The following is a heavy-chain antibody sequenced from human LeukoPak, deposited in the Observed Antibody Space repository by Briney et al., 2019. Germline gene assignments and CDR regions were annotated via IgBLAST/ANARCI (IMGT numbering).Heavy chain of an antibody. J-gene: IGHJ4*02. V-gene: IGHV3-23*01. Sequence: GGSLRLSCAASGFTFSSYAMSWVRQAPGTGLERVSVISGSGGSTYYADSVKGRFTISRDNTKNTLYLQMNSLRAEDTAVYHCARDGYGSSWYRGGLDYWGQGTLVTVSS. CDR3: ARDGYGSSWYRGGLDY. CDR1: GFTFSSYA. CDR2: ISGSGGST. D-gene: IGHD6-13*01.